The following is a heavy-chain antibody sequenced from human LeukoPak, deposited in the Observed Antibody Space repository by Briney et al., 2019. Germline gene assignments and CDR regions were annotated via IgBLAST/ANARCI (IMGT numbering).Heavy chain of an antibody. CDR1: GYTFTGYY. CDR3: ARADYGDYRLDY. D-gene: IGHD4-17*01. J-gene: IGHJ4*02. Sequence: ASVAVSCKASGYTFTGYYMHWVRQAPGEGLEWMGWINPNSGGTNYAQKFQGRVTMTRDTSISTAYMELSRLRSDDTAVYYCARADYGDYRLDYWGQGTVVTVSS. CDR2: INPNSGGT. V-gene: IGHV1-2*02.